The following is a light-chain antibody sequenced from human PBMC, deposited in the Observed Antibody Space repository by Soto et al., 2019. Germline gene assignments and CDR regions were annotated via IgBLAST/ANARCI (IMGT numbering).Light chain of an antibody. Sequence: EIVLTQSPGTLSLSPGERATLSCRVSQSVSSSYLAWYQQKPGQAPRLLIYGASSRATGIPERFSGSGSGTDFTLTISRLEPEDFAVYFCQQYGSSPRTFGQGTRVELK. J-gene: IGKJ1*01. CDR3: QQYGSSPRT. CDR1: QSVSSSY. CDR2: GAS. V-gene: IGKV3-20*01.